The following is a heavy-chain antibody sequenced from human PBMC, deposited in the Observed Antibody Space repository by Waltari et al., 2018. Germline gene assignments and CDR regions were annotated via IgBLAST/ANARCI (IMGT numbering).Heavy chain of an antibody. V-gene: IGHV5-51*01. CDR1: GYSFTSYW. Sequence: EVQLVQSGAEVKKPGESLKISCKGSGYSFTSYWIGWVRQMPGKGLAWMGIIYPGASDTRYSPSFQVQVTISADKSISTAYLQWSSLKASDTAMYYCARLLGCSSTSCYFNGMDVWGQGTTVTVSS. CDR2: IYPGASDT. D-gene: IGHD2-2*01. J-gene: IGHJ6*02. CDR3: ARLLGCSSTSCYFNGMDV.